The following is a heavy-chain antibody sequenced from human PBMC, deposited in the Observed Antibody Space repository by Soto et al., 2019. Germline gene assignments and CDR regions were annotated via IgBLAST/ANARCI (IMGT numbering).Heavy chain of an antibody. CDR2: IYYSGST. CDR3: ARHNRIAVAGTYYYYGMDV. V-gene: IGHV4-59*04. CDR1: GGSISSYY. J-gene: IGHJ6*02. D-gene: IGHD6-19*01. Sequence: PSETLSLTCTVSGGSISSYYWSWIRQPPGKGLEWIGYIYYSGSTYYNPSLKSRVTISVDTSKNQFSLKLSSVTAADTAVYYCARHNRIAVAGTYYYYGMDVWGQGTTVTVSS.